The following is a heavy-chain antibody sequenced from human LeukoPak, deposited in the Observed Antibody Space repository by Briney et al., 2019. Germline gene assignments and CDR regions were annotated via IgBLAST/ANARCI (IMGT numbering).Heavy chain of an antibody. CDR2: LYYSGST. CDR3: ARHTSDGYGPAPYGFDI. CDR1: GASISSHY. J-gene: IGHJ3*02. V-gene: IGHV4-59*08. D-gene: IGHD2-2*03. Sequence: SETLSLTCTVSGASISSHYWSWIRQPSGKGLEWIGYLYYSGSTNYNPSLKSRVTISVDTSKNQFSLKLSSVTAADTAVYYCARHTSDGYGPAPYGFDIWGQGTMVTVSS.